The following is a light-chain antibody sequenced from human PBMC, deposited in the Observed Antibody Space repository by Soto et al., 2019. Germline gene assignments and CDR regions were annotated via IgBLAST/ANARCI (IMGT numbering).Light chain of an antibody. CDR3: QQRSSAIT. J-gene: IGKJ5*01. CDR2: DAS. V-gene: IGKV3-11*01. Sequence: EIVLTQSPAALSVSPGERVTLSCWASQSVGSTLNWYQQRPGQAPRLLIYDASNRATGIPARFSGRGSGTDFTLTISSLEPEDFAVYYCQQRSSAITFGQGTDWRL. CDR1: QSVGST.